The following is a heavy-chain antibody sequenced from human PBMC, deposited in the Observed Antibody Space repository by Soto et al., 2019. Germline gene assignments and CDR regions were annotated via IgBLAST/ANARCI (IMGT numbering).Heavy chain of an antibody. CDR1: GFTFSSYG. CDR2: ISYDGSNK. Sequence: QVQLVESGGGVVQPGRSLRLSCAASGFTFSSYGMHWVRQAPGKGLEWVAVISYDGSNKYYADSVKGRFTISRDNSKNTLYLQMNSLRAEDTAVYYCAREGWYQYLQHWGQGTLVTVSS. D-gene: IGHD6-19*01. J-gene: IGHJ1*01. V-gene: IGHV3-30*03. CDR3: AREGWYQYLQH.